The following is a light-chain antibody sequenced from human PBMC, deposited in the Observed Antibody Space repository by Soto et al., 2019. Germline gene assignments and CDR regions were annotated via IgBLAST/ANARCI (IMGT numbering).Light chain of an antibody. CDR2: GVT. J-gene: IGLJ1*01. V-gene: IGLV2-8*01. Sequence: QSALTQPPSASGSPGESVTVSCTGASSDVGRYDYVSWYQQHPGKAPKLLIYGVTKRPSGVPDRFSGSKSGNTASLTVSGLQADDEAYYYCKSYAGSNIYVFGTGTKLTVL. CDR3: KSYAGSNIYV. CDR1: SSDVGRYDY.